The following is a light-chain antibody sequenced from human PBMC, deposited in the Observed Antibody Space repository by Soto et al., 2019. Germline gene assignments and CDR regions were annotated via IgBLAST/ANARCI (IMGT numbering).Light chain of an antibody. CDR3: NSYSGGNTLYV. V-gene: IGLV2-14*01. Sequence: QSVLTQPAPGGGAPGQSITIPRNGTNKKFGGYNFVSWFQQHPGKAPKLLICDVTRRPSGVSDRFSGSKSGNTASLTISGLQAEDEADYYCNSYSGGNTLYVFGSGTRSPS. CDR1: NKKFGGYNF. J-gene: IGLJ1*01. CDR2: DVT.